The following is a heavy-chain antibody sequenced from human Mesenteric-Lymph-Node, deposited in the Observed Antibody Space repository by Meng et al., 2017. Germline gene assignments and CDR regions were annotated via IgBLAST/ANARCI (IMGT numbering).Heavy chain of an antibody. D-gene: IGHD3-9*01. CDR1: GFTVSSNY. V-gene: IGHV3-66*02. Sequence: GESLKISCAASGFTVSSNYMSWVRQAPGKGLGWVSVIYSGGSKYYADSVKGRFTISRDNSKNTLYLQMNSLRAEDTAVYYCARDKEYYDILTVYRLLYFDYWGQGTLVTVSS. J-gene: IGHJ4*02. CDR2: IYSGGSK. CDR3: ARDKEYYDILTVYRLLYFDY.